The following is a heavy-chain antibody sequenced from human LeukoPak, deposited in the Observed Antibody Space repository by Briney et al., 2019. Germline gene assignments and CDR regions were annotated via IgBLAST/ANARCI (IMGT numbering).Heavy chain of an antibody. Sequence: SETLSLTCTVSGGSISNYSSNWIRQSAGKGLEWIGRIYTSGSTNYNPSLKSRVTMSVDTSKNQFSLKLSSVTAADTAVYYCATTPGGYTYGYFDPWGPGTLVTVSS. J-gene: IGHJ5*02. V-gene: IGHV4-4*07. D-gene: IGHD5-18*01. CDR2: IYTSGST. CDR3: ATTPGGYTYGYFDP. CDR1: GGSISNYS.